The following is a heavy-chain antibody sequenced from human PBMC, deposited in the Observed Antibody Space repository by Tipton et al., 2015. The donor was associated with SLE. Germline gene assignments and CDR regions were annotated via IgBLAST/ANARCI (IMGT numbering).Heavy chain of an antibody. J-gene: IGHJ2*01. CDR1: GGSISSYY. Sequence: TLSLTCTVSGGSISSYYWSRIRQPPGKGLEWIGYIYYSGSTNYNPSLKSRVTISVDTSKNQFSLKLSSVTAADTAVYYCASIAAAGKWYFDLWGRGTLVTVSS. D-gene: IGHD6-13*01. CDR3: ASIAAAGKWYFDL. CDR2: IYYSGST. V-gene: IGHV4-59*01.